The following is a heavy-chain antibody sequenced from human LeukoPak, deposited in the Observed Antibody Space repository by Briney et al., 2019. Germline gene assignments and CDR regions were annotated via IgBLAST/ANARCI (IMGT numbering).Heavy chain of an antibody. CDR3: ARASSNLPDY. Sequence: GGSLRLSCAASGFTFSSYSMNWVRQAPGKGLEGVSSISSSSSYKYYEDSVKGRFTISRDNAKNSLYLQMNSLRAEDTAVYYCARASSNLPDYWGQGTLVTVSS. CDR1: GFTFSSYS. J-gene: IGHJ4*02. D-gene: IGHD4-11*01. V-gene: IGHV3-21*01. CDR2: ISSSSSYK.